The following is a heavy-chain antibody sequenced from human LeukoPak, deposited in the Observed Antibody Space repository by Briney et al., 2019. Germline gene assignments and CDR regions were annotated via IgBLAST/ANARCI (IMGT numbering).Heavy chain of an antibody. J-gene: IGHJ4*02. D-gene: IGHD4-11*01. CDR3: ARGAPTDYLDY. CDR1: GFTFSSYS. V-gene: IGHV3-21*06. CDR2: ISSSSRYI. Sequence: GGSLRLSCAASGFTFSSYSMNWVRQAPGKGLEWVSYISSSSRYIYYADSVKGRFTISRDNAKNSLYLQMNSLRAEDTAVFYCARGAPTDYLDYWGQGTLVTVSS.